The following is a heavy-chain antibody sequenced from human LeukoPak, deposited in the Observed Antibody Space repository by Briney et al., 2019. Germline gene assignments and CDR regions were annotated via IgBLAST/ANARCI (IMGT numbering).Heavy chain of an antibody. CDR3: ARGVNFWSGYHFDY. V-gene: IGHV3-48*03. J-gene: IGHJ4*02. D-gene: IGHD3-3*01. CDR1: GFTFSSYE. Sequence: PGGSLRLSCAASGFTFSSYEMNWVRQAPGKGLEWVSYISSSGSTIYYADSVKGRSTISRDNAKNSLYLQMNSLRAEDTAVYYCARGVNFWSGYHFDYWGQGTLVTVSS. CDR2: ISSSGSTI.